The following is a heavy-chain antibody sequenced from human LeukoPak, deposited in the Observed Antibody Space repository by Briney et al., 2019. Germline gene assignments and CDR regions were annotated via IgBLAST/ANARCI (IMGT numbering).Heavy chain of an antibody. V-gene: IGHV1-8*01. CDR3: ARGLNYYGSGSYPN. CDR1: GYTFTSYD. Sequence: GASVKVSCKASGYTFTSYDINWVRQATGQGLEWMGWVNPNSGNTGYAQKFQGRVTMTRNTSISTAYMELSSLRSEDTAVYYCARGLNYYGSGSYPNWGQGTLVTVSS. D-gene: IGHD3-10*01. CDR2: VNPNSGNT. J-gene: IGHJ4*02.